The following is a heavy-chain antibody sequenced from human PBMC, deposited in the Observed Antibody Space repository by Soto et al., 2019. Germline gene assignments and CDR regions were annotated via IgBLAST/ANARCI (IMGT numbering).Heavy chain of an antibody. J-gene: IGHJ6*02. D-gene: IGHD3-3*01. V-gene: IGHV4-30-4*01. CDR3: ARAGSGRYYDFWSGYPRGAGGMDV. Sequence: SETLSLTCTVSGGSISSGDYYWSWIRQPPGKGLEGIGYIYYSGSTYYNPSLKSRVTISVDTSKNQFSLKLSSVTAADTAVYYCARAGSGRYYDFWSGYPRGAGGMDVWGQGTTVTVSS. CDR2: IYYSGST. CDR1: GGSISSGDYY.